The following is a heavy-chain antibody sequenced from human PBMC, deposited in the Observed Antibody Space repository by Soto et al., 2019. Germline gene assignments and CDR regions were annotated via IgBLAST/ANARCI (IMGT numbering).Heavy chain of an antibody. CDR2: ISYDGSNK. CDR3: AKDMLIRADYGDYDGFDY. D-gene: IGHD4-17*01. V-gene: IGHV3-30*18. J-gene: IGHJ4*02. Sequence: QVQLVESGGGVVQPGRSLRLSCAASGFTFSSYGMHWVRQAPGKGLEWVAVISYDGSNKYYADSVKGRFTISRDNSKNTLYLQMNSLRAEDTALYYCAKDMLIRADYGDYDGFDYWGQGTLVTVSS. CDR1: GFTFSSYG.